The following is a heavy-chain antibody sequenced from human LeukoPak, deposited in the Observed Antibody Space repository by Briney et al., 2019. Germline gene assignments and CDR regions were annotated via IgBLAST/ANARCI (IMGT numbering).Heavy chain of an antibody. J-gene: IGHJ5*02. CDR2: INPSGST. Sequence: SETLSLTCTVSGGSVSSGSYYWSCIRQPPGKGLEWIGEINPSGSTNYNPSLKSRVTISVDTSKNQFSLKLSSVTAADTAVYYCARVVVVPAARNNWFDPWGQGTLVTVSS. D-gene: IGHD2-2*01. V-gene: IGHV4-39*07. CDR3: ARVVVVPAARNNWFDP. CDR1: GGSVSSGSYY.